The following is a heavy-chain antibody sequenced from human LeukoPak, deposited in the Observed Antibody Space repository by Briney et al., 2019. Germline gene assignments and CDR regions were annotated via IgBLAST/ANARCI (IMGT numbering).Heavy chain of an antibody. D-gene: IGHD5-18*01. J-gene: IGHJ4*02. CDR2: MNPNNGRT. CDR3: ARGQWDRYGAWYFDH. V-gene: IGHV1-8*03. CDR1: GYMFTTYD. Sequence: ASVKVSCKASGYMFTTYDMNWVRQASGQGPEWMGWMNPNNGRTGYAQKFQGRVTISRDTSTDTAYMELNSLTFEDTAVYYCARGQWDRYGAWYFDHWGQGTLVTVSS.